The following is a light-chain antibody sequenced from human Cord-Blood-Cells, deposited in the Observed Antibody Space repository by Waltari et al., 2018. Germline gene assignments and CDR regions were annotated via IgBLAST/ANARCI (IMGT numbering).Light chain of an antibody. CDR2: GNS. CDR1: SSTIGAGYD. Sequence: QSVLTQPPSVSGAPGQRVPISCPGSSSTIGAGYDVHWSQQLPGTAPKLLIYGNSNRPSGVPDRFSGSKSGTSASLAITGLQAEDEADYYCQSYDSSLSGSVVFGGGTKLTVL. J-gene: IGLJ2*01. CDR3: QSYDSSLSGSVV. V-gene: IGLV1-40*01.